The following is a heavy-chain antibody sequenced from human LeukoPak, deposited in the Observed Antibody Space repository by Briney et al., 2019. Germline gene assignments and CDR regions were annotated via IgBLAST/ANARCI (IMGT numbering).Heavy chain of an antibody. CDR2: ISYDGSNK. V-gene: IGHV3-30*18. D-gene: IGHD5-12*01. CDR1: GFTFSSYG. CDR3: AKDQGYSGYEGGDV. J-gene: IGHJ6*02. Sequence: GGSLRLSCAASGFTFSSYGMHWVRQAPGKGLELVAVISYDGSNKYYADSVKGRFTISRDNSKNTLYLQMNSLRAEDTAVYYCAKDQGYSGYEGGDVWGQGNTVTVSS.